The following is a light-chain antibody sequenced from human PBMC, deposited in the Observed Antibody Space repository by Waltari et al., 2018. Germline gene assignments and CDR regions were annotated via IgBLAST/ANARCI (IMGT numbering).Light chain of an antibody. Sequence: DIVLTQSPALLSLSPGERASLSCRASQSVTNYLAWYKQKPGQAPRLRIYDTSNSATGIPARFSGSGFGTDFTLTISSLEPEDFAVYYCQQRRDWLLTFGGGTKVEIK. CDR1: QSVTNY. CDR3: QQRRDWLLT. CDR2: DTS. J-gene: IGKJ4*01. V-gene: IGKV3-11*01.